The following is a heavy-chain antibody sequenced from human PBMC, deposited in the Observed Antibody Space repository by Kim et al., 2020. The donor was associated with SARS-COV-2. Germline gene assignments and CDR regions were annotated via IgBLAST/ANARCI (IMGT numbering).Heavy chain of an antibody. V-gene: IGHV1-2*02. CDR3: ARVITTVTPSPIGAFDI. CDR1: GYTFTGYY. Sequence: ASVKVSCKASGYTFTGYYMHWVRQAPGQGLEWMGWINPNSGGTNYAQKFQGRVTMTRDTSISTAYMELSRLRSDDTAVYYCARVITTVTPSPIGAFDIWAKGQWSPSLQ. CDR2: INPNSGGT. J-gene: IGHJ3*02. D-gene: IGHD4-17*01.